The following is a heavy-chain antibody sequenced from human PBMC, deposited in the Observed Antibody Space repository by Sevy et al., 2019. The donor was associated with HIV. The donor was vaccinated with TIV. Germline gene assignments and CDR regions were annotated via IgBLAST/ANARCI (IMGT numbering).Heavy chain of an antibody. CDR2: ISSSTI. CDR3: ARDDRGYSGYDRGNFDY. V-gene: IGHV3-48*04. CDR1: GFTFNIFS. J-gene: IGHJ4*02. Sequence: GSLRLSCAASGFTFNIFSINWVRQAPGKGLEWVSYISSSTIYYADSVKGRFTISRDNAKNSLYLQMNSLRAEDTAVYYCARDDRGYSGYDRGNFDYWGQGTLVTVSS. D-gene: IGHD5-12*01.